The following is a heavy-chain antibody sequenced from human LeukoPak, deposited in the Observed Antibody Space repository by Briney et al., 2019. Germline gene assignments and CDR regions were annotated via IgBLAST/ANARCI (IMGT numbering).Heavy chain of an antibody. CDR1: GYSFNSYW. J-gene: IGHJ6*03. D-gene: IGHD3-22*01. CDR2: IYPADSET. Sequence: GESLKISCKGSGYSFNSYWIGWVRQMAGKGLEWMGIIYPADSETRYSPSFQGLVTISVDHTIDTAYLPWSRLKASDTAIYYCARHKRPDYYDSSGYYYYHYMDVWGKGTAVTVSS. V-gene: IGHV5-51*01. CDR3: ARHKRPDYYDSSGYYYYHYMDV.